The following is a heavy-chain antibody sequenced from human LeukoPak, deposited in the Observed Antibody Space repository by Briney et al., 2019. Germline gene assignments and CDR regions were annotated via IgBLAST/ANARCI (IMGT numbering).Heavy chain of an antibody. CDR1: GFTFSTYG. J-gene: IGHJ4*02. CDR2: ISGSGGST. D-gene: IGHD4-23*01. Sequence: PGGSLRLSCVASGFTFSTYGMSWVRQAPGKGLEWVSAISGSGGSTYYADSVKGRFTISRDNSKNTLYLQMNSLRAEDTSVYYCATTDYGGLDYWGQGTLVTVSS. CDR3: ATTDYGGLDY. V-gene: IGHV3-23*01.